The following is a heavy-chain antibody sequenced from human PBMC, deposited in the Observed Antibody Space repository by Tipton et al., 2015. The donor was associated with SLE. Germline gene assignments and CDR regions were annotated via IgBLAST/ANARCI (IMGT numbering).Heavy chain of an antibody. Sequence: SLRLSCAVSGFSVSSNYMSWVRRAPGKGLEWVSIIYASGSTYYADSVKGRFTISRDSFGNTLYLQMNSLRADDTAIYYCARSLRAGAFDTWGQGTMVTVSS. J-gene: IGHJ3*02. CDR3: ARSLRAGAFDT. V-gene: IGHV3-53*01. CDR2: IYASGST. CDR1: GFSVSSNY.